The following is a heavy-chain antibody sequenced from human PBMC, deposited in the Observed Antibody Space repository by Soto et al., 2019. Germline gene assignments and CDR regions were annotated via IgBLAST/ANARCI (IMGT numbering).Heavy chain of an antibody. CDR3: AKDPPWGSSHYVRGFFDY. Sequence: GGSLRLSCAASGFTFSSYAMSWVRQAPGKGLEWVSAISGSGGSTYYADSVKGRFTISRDNSKNTLYLQMNSLRAEDTAVYYCAKDPPWGSSHYVRGFFDYWGQGTLVTVSS. D-gene: IGHD3-10*02. CDR2: ISGSGGST. V-gene: IGHV3-23*01. CDR1: GFTFSSYA. J-gene: IGHJ4*02.